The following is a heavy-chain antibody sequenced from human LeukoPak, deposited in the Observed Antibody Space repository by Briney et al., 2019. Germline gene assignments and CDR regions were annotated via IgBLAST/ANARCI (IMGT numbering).Heavy chain of an antibody. CDR3: ARRTGNWFDP. Sequence: KASETLSLTCTVSGGSISSGGYYWSWIRQHPGKGLEWIGYIYYSGSTYYNPSLKSRVTISVDTSKNQFSLKLSSVTAADTAVYYCARRTGNWFDPWGQGTLVTVSS. CDR1: GGSISSGGYY. J-gene: IGHJ5*02. V-gene: IGHV4-31*03. D-gene: IGHD3/OR15-3a*01. CDR2: IYYSGST.